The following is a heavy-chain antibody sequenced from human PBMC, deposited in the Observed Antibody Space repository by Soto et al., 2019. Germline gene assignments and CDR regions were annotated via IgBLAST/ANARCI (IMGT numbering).Heavy chain of an antibody. CDR2: IYHSGST. Sequence: SETLSLTCTVSGGSISSYSWSWIRQLPGKGLEWIGYIYHSGSTYYNPSLKSRVTISMDTSKNQFSLKLNSVTAADTAVYYCARGHDANNDWGQGTLVTVSS. V-gene: IGHV4-59*12. CDR3: ARGHDANND. CDR1: GGSISSYS. D-gene: IGHD2-8*01. J-gene: IGHJ4*02.